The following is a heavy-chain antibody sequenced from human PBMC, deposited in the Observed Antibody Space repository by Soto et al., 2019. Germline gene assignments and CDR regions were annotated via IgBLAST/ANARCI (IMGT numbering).Heavy chain of an antibody. V-gene: IGHV5-51*01. CDR2: IYPGDSDT. Sequence: PGESLKISCKGSGYSFTSYWIGWVRQMPGKGLEWMGIIYPGDSDTRYSPSFQGQVTISADKSISTAYLQWSSLKASDTAMYYCARLVHDYGGNRLDYGMDVWGQGTTVTVSS. CDR1: GYSFTSYW. CDR3: ARLVHDYGGNRLDYGMDV. D-gene: IGHD4-17*01. J-gene: IGHJ6*02.